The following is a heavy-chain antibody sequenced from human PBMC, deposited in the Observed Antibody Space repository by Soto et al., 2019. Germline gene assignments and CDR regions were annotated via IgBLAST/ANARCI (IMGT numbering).Heavy chain of an antibody. CDR1: GFTFSSYA. J-gene: IGHJ4*02. Sequence: QVQLVESGGGVVQPGRSLRLSCAASGFTFSSYAMHWVRQAPGKGLEWVAVISYDGSNKYYADSVKGRFTISRDNSKNTLYLQMNSLRAEDTAVYYCARVALVGDTQSRRRDFDYWGQGTLVTVSS. D-gene: IGHD1-26*01. CDR2: ISYDGSNK. V-gene: IGHV3-30-3*01. CDR3: ARVALVGDTQSRRRDFDY.